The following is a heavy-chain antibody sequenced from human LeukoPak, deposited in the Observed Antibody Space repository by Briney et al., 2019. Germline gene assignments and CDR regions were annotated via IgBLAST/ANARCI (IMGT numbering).Heavy chain of an antibody. D-gene: IGHD3-22*01. J-gene: IGHJ4*02. CDR3: ANYDSRGPGG. V-gene: IGHV1-2*02. Sequence: ASVKVSCKASGYTFTSYAMNWVRQAPGQGLEWMGWINPNSGDTNYAQEFQGRVTMTRDTSISTAYMELSSLRSDDTAVYYCANYDSRGPGGWGQGTLVTVSS. CDR2: INPNSGDT. CDR1: GYTFTSYA.